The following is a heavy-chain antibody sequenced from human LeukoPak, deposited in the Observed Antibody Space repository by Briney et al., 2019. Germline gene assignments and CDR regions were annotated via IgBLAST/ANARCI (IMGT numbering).Heavy chain of an antibody. CDR2: ISSSSSYI. D-gene: IGHD3-9*01. J-gene: IGHJ6*03. V-gene: IGHV3-21*01. Sequence: GGSLRLSCAASGFTFSSYSMNWVRQAPGKGLEWVSSISSSSSYIYYADSVKGRFTISRDNAKNSLYLQMNSLRAEDTAVYYCARGKTYYDILTGYSNYYYYYMDVWGKGTTVTVSS. CDR1: GFTFSSYS. CDR3: ARGKTYYDILTGYSNYYYYYMDV.